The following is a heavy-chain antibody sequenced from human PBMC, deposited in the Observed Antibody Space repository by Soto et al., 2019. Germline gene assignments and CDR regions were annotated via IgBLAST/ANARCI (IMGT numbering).Heavy chain of an antibody. CDR1: GFTFSSYW. V-gene: IGHV3-7*01. J-gene: IGHJ2*01. CDR3: ARGPDSYGDYYARWYFDL. Sequence: PGGSLRLSCAASGFTFSSYWMSWVRQAPGKGLEWVANIKQDGSEKYYVDSVKGRFTISRDNAKNSLYLQMNSLRAEDTAVYYCARGPDSYGDYYARWYFDLWGRGTLVTVSS. CDR2: IKQDGSEK. D-gene: IGHD4-17*01.